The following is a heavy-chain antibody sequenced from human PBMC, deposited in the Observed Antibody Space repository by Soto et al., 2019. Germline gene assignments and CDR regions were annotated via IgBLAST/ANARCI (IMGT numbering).Heavy chain of an antibody. D-gene: IGHD3-9*01. J-gene: IGHJ6*03. CDR3: ARNVVVERYFDWLLGHYMDV. Sequence: PSETLSLTCTVSGGSISSYYWSWIRQPPGKGLEWIGYIYYSGSTNYNPSLKSRVTISVDTSKNQFSLKLSSVTAADTAGYYCARNVVVERYFDWLLGHYMDVWGKGNTVTVS. CDR2: IYYSGST. V-gene: IGHV4-59*08. CDR1: GGSISSYY.